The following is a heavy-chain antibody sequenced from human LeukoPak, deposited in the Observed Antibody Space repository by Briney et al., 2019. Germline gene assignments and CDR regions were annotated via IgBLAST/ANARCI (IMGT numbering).Heavy chain of an antibody. D-gene: IGHD2-15*01. V-gene: IGHV4-59*01. CDR1: GGSISSYY. J-gene: IGHJ5*02. Sequence: PSETLSLTCTVSGGSISSYYWSWIRQPPGKGLEWIGYIYYSGNTNYNPSLKSRVTISVDTSKNQFSLRLSSVTGADTAVYYCARCSGGSCSWFDPWGQGTLVTVSS. CDR2: IYYSGNT. CDR3: ARCSGGSCSWFDP.